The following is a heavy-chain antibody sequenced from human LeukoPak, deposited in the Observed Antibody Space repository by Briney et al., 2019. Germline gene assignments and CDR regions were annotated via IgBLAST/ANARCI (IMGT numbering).Heavy chain of an antibody. CDR2: INHSGST. CDR3: ARVKLRYFDWLSYFDY. Sequence: SETLSLTCAVYGGSFSGYYWSWIRQPPGKGLEWIGEINHSGSTNYNPSLKSRVTISVDTSKNQFSLKLSSVTAADTAVYYCARVKLRYFDWLSYFDYWGQGTLVTVSS. V-gene: IGHV4-34*01. CDR1: GGSFSGYY. D-gene: IGHD3-9*01. J-gene: IGHJ4*02.